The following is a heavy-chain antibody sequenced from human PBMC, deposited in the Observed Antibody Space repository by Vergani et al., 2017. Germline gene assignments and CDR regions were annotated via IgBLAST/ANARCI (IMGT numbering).Heavy chain of an antibody. J-gene: IGHJ6*02. CDR3: ARDPDIVVVPAAAYYYYYYGMDV. D-gene: IGHD2-2*01. CDR2: ISAYNGNT. V-gene: IGHV1-18*01. CDR1: GYTFTNYP. Sequence: QVQLLQSGSELKKPGASVRISCEASGYTFTNYPLIWVRQAPGQGLEWMGWISAYNGNTNYAQKLQGRVTMTTDTSTSTAYMELRSLRSDDTAVYYCARDPDIVVVPAAAYYYYYYGMDVWGQGTTVTVSS.